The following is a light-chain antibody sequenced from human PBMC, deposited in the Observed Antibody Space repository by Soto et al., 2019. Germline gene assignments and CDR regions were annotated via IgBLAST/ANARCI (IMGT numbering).Light chain of an antibody. CDR1: KLGDKY. J-gene: IGLJ2*01. Sequence: SYELTQPPSVPVSPGQTANITCSGDKLGDKYPSWYQQKPGQSPVLVIYQGSKRPSGIPERFSGSNSGNTATLTISGTQAMDEADYFCQAWDRSTLVVFGGGTKVTVL. V-gene: IGLV3-1*01. CDR2: QGS. CDR3: QAWDRSTLVV.